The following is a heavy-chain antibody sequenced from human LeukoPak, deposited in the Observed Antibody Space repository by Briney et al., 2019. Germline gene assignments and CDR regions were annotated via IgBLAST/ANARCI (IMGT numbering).Heavy chain of an antibody. CDR1: GYTFTGYY. J-gene: IGHJ6*02. Sequence: ASVKVSCKASGYTFTGYYMHWVRQAPGQGLEWMGWINPNRGGTNYAQKFQGRVTMTRDTSISTAYMELSRLRSDDTAVYYCARDKSGSTMVRGINLYYYGMDVWGQGTTVTVSS. V-gene: IGHV1-2*02. D-gene: IGHD3-10*01. CDR2: INPNRGGT. CDR3: ARDKSGSTMVRGINLYYYGMDV.